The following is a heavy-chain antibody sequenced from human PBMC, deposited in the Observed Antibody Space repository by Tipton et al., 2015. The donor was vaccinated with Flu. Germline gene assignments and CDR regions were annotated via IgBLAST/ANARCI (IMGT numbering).Heavy chain of an antibody. D-gene: IGHD5-12*01. Sequence: SLRLSCAASGFTFSDYYMAWVRQAPGKGLEWVSYISSRSSSIYYADSVKGRFSISRDNSKNTLYLQMNSLRAEDTAIYYCTKVIPEIVAGLDYWGQGTLVTVSS. J-gene: IGHJ4*02. CDR2: ISSRSSSI. CDR3: TKVIPEIVAGLDY. V-gene: IGHV3-11*01. CDR1: GFTFSDYY.